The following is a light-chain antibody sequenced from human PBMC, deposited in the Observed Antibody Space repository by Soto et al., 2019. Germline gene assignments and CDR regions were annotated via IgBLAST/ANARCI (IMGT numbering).Light chain of an antibody. Sequence: IGVTQSPGTLSFAPGGRGNLFCRARPRVSNRYLAWYQQEPGQAPRLLIYGASSRATGIPDRFSGSGSGTDFTLTISRLEPEDFAVYHCQQYGSSPLTFGGGTKVEIK. CDR1: PRVSNRY. J-gene: IGKJ4*01. CDR3: QQYGSSPLT. V-gene: IGKV3-20*01. CDR2: GAS.